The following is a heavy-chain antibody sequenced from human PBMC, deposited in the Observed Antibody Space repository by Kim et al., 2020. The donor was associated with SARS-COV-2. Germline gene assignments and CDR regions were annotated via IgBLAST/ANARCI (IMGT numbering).Heavy chain of an antibody. Sequence: ASVKVSCKASGYTFTSYYMHWVRQAPGQGLEWMGIINPSGGSTSYAQKFQGRVTMTRDTSTSTVYMELSSLRSEDTAEYYCARDRGLELRGEALDYWGQGTLVTVSS. CDR2: INPSGGST. J-gene: IGHJ4*02. CDR3: ARDRGLELRGEALDY. V-gene: IGHV1-46*01. CDR1: GYTFTSYY. D-gene: IGHD1-7*01.